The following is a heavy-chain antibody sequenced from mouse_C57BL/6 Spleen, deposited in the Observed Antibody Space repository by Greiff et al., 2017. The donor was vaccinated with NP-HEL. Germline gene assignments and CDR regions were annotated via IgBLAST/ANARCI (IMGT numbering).Heavy chain of an antibody. J-gene: IGHJ2*01. D-gene: IGHD2-4*01. Sequence: QVQLQQPGAELVKPGASVKMSCKASGYTFTSYWITWVKQRPGQGLEWIGDIYPGSGSTNYTEKFKSKATLTVASSSSTAYMQLSSLTSEDSAVYNCARGGATMITNHYFDYWGQGTTLTVSS. CDR1: GYTFTSYW. CDR2: IYPGSGST. CDR3: ARGGATMITNHYFDY. V-gene: IGHV1-55*01.